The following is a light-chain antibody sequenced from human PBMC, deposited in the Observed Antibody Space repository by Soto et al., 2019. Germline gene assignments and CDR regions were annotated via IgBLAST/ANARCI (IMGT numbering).Light chain of an antibody. V-gene: IGKV1-39*01. CDR1: QSISSS. J-gene: IGKJ4*01. CDR3: QQSYSTPPT. Sequence: DIQMTQSPSSLSASVGDRVTITCRESQSISSSLNWYQQKPGKAPRLLIYTASNLQSGVPSRFSGSGSGTHFTLTISSLQPEDFATYYCQQSYSTPPTFGGGTKVEIK. CDR2: TAS.